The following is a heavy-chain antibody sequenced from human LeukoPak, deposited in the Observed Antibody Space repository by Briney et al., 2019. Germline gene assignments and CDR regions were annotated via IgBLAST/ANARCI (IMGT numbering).Heavy chain of an antibody. J-gene: IGHJ4*02. CDR1: GSSLSTSGVN. D-gene: IGHD3-22*01. Sequence: ESGPALVNPTQTLTLTCTFSGSSLSTSGVNVGWIRQPPGKALEWLALIYWDDDKRYSPSLKSRLTITKDTSKNQVVLSLTNMDPVDTATYYCVYRRSSGGYFDFWGQGTLVTVSS. CDR2: IYWDDDK. CDR3: VYRRSSGGYFDF. V-gene: IGHV2-5*02.